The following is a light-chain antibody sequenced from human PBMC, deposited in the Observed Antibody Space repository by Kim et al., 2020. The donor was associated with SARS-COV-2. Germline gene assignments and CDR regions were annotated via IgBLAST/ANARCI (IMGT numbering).Light chain of an antibody. CDR2: VAS. CDR1: QSISSW. V-gene: IGKV1-5*03. Sequence: ASVGDRVTITCRASQSISSWLAWYQQKPGKAPKLLIYVASSLESGVPSRFSGSRSGTEFTLTISSLQPDDFATYYCQQYNSYSPTFGQGTKVDIK. CDR3: QQYNSYSPT. J-gene: IGKJ1*01.